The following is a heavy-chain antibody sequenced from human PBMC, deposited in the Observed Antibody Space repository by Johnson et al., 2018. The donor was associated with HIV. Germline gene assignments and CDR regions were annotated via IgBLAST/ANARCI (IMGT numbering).Heavy chain of an antibody. Sequence: VQLVESGGGLVTPGGSLRLSCAASGFTFSDYYMSWVRQAPGKGLEWVSGINWHGVRTGYLDSMKGRFSISRDNAKNSLYLQMNSLKTEDTAVYYCSGWRRGGSFDIWGQGTMVTVSS. J-gene: IGHJ3*02. CDR2: INWHGVRT. V-gene: IGHV3-20*04. CDR1: GFTFSDYY. CDR3: SGWRRGGSFDI. D-gene: IGHD6-19*01.